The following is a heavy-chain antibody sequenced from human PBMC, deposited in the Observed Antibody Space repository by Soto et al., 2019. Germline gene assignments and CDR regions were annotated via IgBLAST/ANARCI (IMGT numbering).Heavy chain of an antibody. V-gene: IGHV4-39*01. Sequence: SETLSLTCTVSCGSISSSSYYWGWIRQPPGKGLEWIGSIYYSGSTYYNPSLKSRVTISVDTSKNQFSLKLSSVTAADTAVYYCYYYGMDVWGQGTTVTVSS. J-gene: IGHJ6*02. CDR2: IYYSGST. CDR1: CGSISSSSYY. CDR3: YYYGMDV.